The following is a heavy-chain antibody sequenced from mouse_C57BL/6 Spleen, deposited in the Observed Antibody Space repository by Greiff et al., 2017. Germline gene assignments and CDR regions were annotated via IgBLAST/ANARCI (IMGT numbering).Heavy chain of an antibody. CDR3: ARDGLRWFAY. J-gene: IGHJ3*01. CDR1: GYTFTSYW. V-gene: IGHV1-53*01. Sequence: QVLLLQPGTELVKPGASVKLSCKASGYTFTSYWMHWVKQRPGQGLEWIGNINPSNGGTNYNEKFKGKGTLTVDKSSSTAYMQLSSLTSDDSAVYYCARDGLRWFAYWGQGTLVTVSA. D-gene: IGHD2-4*01. CDR2: INPSNGGT.